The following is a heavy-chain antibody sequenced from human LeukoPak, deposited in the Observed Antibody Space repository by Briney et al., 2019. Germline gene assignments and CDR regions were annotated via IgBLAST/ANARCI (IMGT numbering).Heavy chain of an antibody. V-gene: IGHV3-30*04. Sequence: GGSLRLSCAASGFTFSSYAMHWVRQAPGKGLEWVAVTSYDGSNKYYADSVKGRFTISRDNSKNTLYLQMNSLRAEDTAVYYCAKGRVVVTAPPFDYWGQGTLVTVSS. J-gene: IGHJ4*02. CDR1: GFTFSSYA. D-gene: IGHD2-21*02. CDR3: AKGRVVVTAPPFDY. CDR2: TSYDGSNK.